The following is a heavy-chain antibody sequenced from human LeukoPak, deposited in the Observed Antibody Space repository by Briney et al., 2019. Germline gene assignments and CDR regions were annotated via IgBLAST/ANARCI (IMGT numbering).Heavy chain of an antibody. V-gene: IGHV3-23*01. J-gene: IGHJ4*02. D-gene: IGHD3-10*01. CDR1: GFTFSNYA. CDR3: AKRVSFMVRGGKHFDY. CDR2: ISGSGGST. Sequence: AGGSLRLSCAASGFTFSNYAMSWVRQAPGKGLEWVSAISGSGGSTYYADSVKGRFTISRDNSKDTLYLQMNSHRAEDTAVYYCAKRVSFMVRGGKHFDYWGQGTLVTVSS.